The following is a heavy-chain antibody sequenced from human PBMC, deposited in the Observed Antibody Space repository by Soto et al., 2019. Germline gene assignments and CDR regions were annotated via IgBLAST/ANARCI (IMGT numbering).Heavy chain of an antibody. CDR3: ARGGKYGLAFDY. Sequence: PSETLSLTCTVSGGSISSGGYYWSWIRQHPGKGLEWIGYIYYSGSTYYNPSLKSRVTISVDTSKNQFSLKLSSVTAADTAVYYCARGGKYGLAFDYWGQGTLVTVSS. CDR1: GGSISSGGYY. J-gene: IGHJ4*02. D-gene: IGHD2-2*01. V-gene: IGHV4-31*03. CDR2: IYYSGST.